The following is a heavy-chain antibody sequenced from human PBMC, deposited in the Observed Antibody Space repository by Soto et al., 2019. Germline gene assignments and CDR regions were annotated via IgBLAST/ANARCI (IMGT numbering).Heavy chain of an antibody. D-gene: IGHD2-21*02. Sequence: QVQLVQSGAEEKKPGASVKVSCKASGYTFTSYAMHWVRQAPGQRLEWMGWINAGNGNTKYSQKCQGRVHITRDTSASTAYMELSSLRSEDTAVYYCARAWVVVTAPDYWGQGTLVTVSS. V-gene: IGHV1-3*05. J-gene: IGHJ4*02. CDR3: ARAWVVVTAPDY. CDR2: INAGNGNT. CDR1: GYTFTSYA.